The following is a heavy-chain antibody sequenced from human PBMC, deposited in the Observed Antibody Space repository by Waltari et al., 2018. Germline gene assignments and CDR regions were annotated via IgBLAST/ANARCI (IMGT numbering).Heavy chain of an antibody. Sequence: QVQLVQSGAEVKKPGASVKVSCKVSGYTLTELSRHWVRQAPGKGLEWMGGFDPEDGETIYAQKVQGRVTMTEDTFTDTAYMELSSLRSEDTAVYYCATGPHDYGVMGYWGQGTLVTVSS. V-gene: IGHV1-24*01. J-gene: IGHJ4*02. D-gene: IGHD4-17*01. CDR3: ATGPHDYGVMGY. CDR1: GYTLTELS. CDR2: FDPEDGET.